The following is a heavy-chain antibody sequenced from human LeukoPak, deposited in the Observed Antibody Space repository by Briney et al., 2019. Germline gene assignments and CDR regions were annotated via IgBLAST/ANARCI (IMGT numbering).Heavy chain of an antibody. CDR2: IYYSGST. V-gene: IGHV4-59*12. CDR3: ARLRNYYDSSGRYFDY. CDR1: GGSISSYY. D-gene: IGHD3-22*01. J-gene: IGHJ4*02. Sequence: PSETLSLTCTVSGGSISSYYWSWIRQPPGKGLEWIGNIYYSGSTNYNPSLKSRVTMSVDTSKNQFSLKLSSVTAADTAVYYCARLRNYYDSSGRYFDYWGQGTLVTVSS.